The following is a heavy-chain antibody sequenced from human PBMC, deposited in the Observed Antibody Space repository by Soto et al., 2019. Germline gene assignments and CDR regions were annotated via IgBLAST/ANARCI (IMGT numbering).Heavy chain of an antibody. D-gene: IGHD1-7*01. CDR2: ISNSFSDGNT. CDR1: GFTFSTYA. J-gene: IGHJ4*02. V-gene: IGHV3-23*01. CDR3: AKVFSPELGNYFDH. Sequence: EVQLLESGGGLVQPGGSLRLSCAASGFTFSTYAMNWVRQAPGKGLEWVSAISNSFSDGNTHYADSVKGRFTISRDNDKNTVFLEMNSLRAEDTAVYYCAKVFSPELGNYFDHRGQGTLVTVSS.